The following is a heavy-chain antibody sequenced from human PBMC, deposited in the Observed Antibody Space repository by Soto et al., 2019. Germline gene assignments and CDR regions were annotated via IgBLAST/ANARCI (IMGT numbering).Heavy chain of an antibody. J-gene: IGHJ4*02. CDR2: IKQDGSEK. Sequence: EVQLVESGGGLVQPGGSLRLSCAASGFTFSSYWMSWVRQAPGKGLEWVANIKQDGSEKYYVDSVKGRFTISRDNAKNSLYLQMNSPRAEDTAVYYCARARLVRLSARGYFDYWGQGTLVTVSS. V-gene: IGHV3-7*03. CDR3: ARARLVRLSARGYFDY. D-gene: IGHD6-6*01. CDR1: GFTFSSYW.